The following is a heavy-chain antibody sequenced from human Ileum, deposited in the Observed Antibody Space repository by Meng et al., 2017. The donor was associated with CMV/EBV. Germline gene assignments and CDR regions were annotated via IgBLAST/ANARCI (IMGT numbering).Heavy chain of an antibody. Sequence: SLRPAREAYGFSFSSDWMHGVREAPGMRLVWGTRINTDGSTTRYADSVNGRFTISRDNAKNPLYLQMNSLRAEDTALYYCARGIGENWGQGTLVTVSS. J-gene: IGHJ4*02. CDR1: GFSFSSDW. CDR2: INTDGSTT. CDR3: ARGIGEN. D-gene: IGHD2/OR15-2a*01. V-gene: IGHV3-74*01.